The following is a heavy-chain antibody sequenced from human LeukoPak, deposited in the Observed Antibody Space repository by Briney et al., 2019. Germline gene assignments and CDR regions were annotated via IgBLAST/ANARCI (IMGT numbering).Heavy chain of an antibody. CDR1: GITLSVYW. CDR3: AGSGSGYFDY. CDR2: IKQDGSEK. V-gene: IGHV3-7*01. Sequence: TGGSLRLSCAASGITLSVYWMCWVRQAPGKGLEWVANIKQDGSEKYYRDSVQGRFTISRDNAKNSLYLQMNSLRAEDTAVYYCAGSGSGYFDYWGQGSLVTVSS. J-gene: IGHJ4*02.